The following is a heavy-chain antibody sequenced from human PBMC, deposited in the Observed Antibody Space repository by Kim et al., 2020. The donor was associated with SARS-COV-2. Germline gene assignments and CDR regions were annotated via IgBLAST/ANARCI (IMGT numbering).Heavy chain of an antibody. V-gene: IGHV3-7*01. CDR2: IKQDGNQK. D-gene: IGHD6-19*01. J-gene: IGHJ3*02. CDR1: GFTFSSYW. CDR3: ARDGDLYSSGKDAFDI. Sequence: GGSLRLSCAASGFTFSSYWMTWVRQAPGKGLEWVANIKQDGNQKYYVDSVKGRFTISRDNAKNSLYLQMNSLRAEDTAVYYCARDGDLYSSGKDAFDIWGQGTIVTVSS.